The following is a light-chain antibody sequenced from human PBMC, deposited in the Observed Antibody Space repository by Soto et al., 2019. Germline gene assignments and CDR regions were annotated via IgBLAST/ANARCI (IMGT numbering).Light chain of an antibody. CDR1: NIGSKS. CDR2: YDS. J-gene: IGLJ2*01. Sequence: SYELTQPPSVSVAPGETARITCGGNNIGSKSVHWYQQKPGQAPVLVIYYDSDRPSGIPERFSGSNSGNTATLTISRVEAGDEADYYCQVWDSSSDHPGHVVFGGGTKLTVL. CDR3: QVWDSSSDHPGHVV. V-gene: IGLV3-21*04.